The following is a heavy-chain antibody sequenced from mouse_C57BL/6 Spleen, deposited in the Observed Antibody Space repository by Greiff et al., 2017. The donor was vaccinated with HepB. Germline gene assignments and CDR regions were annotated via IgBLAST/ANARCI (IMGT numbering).Heavy chain of an antibody. CDR3: ATDSSGYYAMDY. V-gene: IGHV1-54*01. D-gene: IGHD3-2*02. CDR1: GYAFTNYL. CDR2: INPGSGGT. J-gene: IGHJ4*01. Sequence: VQLQQSGAELVRPGTSVKVSCKASGYAFTNYLIEWVKQRPGQGLEWIGVINPGSGGTNYNEKFKGKATLTADKSSSTAYMQLSSLTSEDSAVYFCATDSSGYYAMDYWGQGTSVTVSS.